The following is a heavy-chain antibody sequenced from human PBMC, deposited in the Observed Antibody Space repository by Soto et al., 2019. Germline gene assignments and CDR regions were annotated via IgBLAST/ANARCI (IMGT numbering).Heavy chain of an antibody. J-gene: IGHJ4*02. Sequence: SETLSLTCTVSGGSISSYYWSWIRQPPGKGLEWIGYIYYSGSTNYNPSLKSRVTISVDTSKNQFSLKLSSVTAADTAVYYCARAYCSGGSCYSYYFDYWGQGTLVTVSS. CDR1: GGSISSYY. V-gene: IGHV4-59*01. CDR3: ARAYCSGGSCYSYYFDY. D-gene: IGHD2-15*01. CDR2: IYYSGST.